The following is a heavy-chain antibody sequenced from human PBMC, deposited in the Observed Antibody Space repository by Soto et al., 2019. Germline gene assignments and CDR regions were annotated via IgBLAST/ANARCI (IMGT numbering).Heavy chain of an antibody. Sequence: QVTLKESGPVLVRPTETLTLTCTVSGFSLSNAKMGVSWIRQPPGKALEWLAHIFSNDEKSYNTSLQNRLTLSDDTAKSQGVLTMTTTDPADTATYYCARRRSGWFLFAAWCQGTLVTVSS. CDR2: IFSNDEK. J-gene: IGHJ5*02. CDR1: GFSLSNAKMG. D-gene: IGHD6-19*01. V-gene: IGHV2-26*01. CDR3: ARRRSGWFLFAA.